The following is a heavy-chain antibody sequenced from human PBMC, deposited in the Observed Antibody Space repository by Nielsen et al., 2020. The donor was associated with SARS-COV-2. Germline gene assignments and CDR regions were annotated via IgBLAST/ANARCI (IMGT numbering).Heavy chain of an antibody. CDR3: ARRGDPGDFDY. CDR1: GGSISSTDHY. Sequence: GSLRLSCTVSGGSISSTDHYWGWIRQPPGKGLEWIGSIYYSGSTYYSPSFKSRVTISADTSKSQFSLNLSSVTAADTAVYYCARRGDPGDFDYWGQGTLVTVSS. J-gene: IGHJ4*02. CDR2: IYYSGST. D-gene: IGHD7-27*01. V-gene: IGHV4-39*01.